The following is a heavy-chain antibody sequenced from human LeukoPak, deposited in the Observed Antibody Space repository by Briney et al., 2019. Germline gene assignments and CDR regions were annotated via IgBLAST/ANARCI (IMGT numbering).Heavy chain of an antibody. CDR2: INPKSGET. J-gene: IGHJ4*02. CDR1: GYTFTDYY. D-gene: IGHD6-19*01. CDR3: VRDPTGGSGY. V-gene: IGHV1-2*02. Sequence: AAVKVSCKACGYTFTDYYMHWLRQAPGQTFEWLAGINPKSGETHYTQKFQGRVTVTTDTSITSVYMELSGLQSDDTAVYYCVRDPTGGSGYWGQGTLVTVSS.